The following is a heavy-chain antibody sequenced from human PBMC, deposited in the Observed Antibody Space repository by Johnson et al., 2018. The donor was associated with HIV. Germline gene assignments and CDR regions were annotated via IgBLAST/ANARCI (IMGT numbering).Heavy chain of an antibody. D-gene: IGHD2-21*01. Sequence: MQLVESGGGLVKPGGSLRLSCAASGFTVSSNYMSWVRQAPGKGLEWVSVIYSGGRTYYTDSVKGRFTISRDTAKNTLYLQMNSLRVEDTAVYYCARDPITPYERGPDAFDVWGQGTVVTVSS. CDR2: IYSGGRT. J-gene: IGHJ3*01. V-gene: IGHV3-66*01. CDR1: GFTVSSNY. CDR3: ARDPITPYERGPDAFDV.